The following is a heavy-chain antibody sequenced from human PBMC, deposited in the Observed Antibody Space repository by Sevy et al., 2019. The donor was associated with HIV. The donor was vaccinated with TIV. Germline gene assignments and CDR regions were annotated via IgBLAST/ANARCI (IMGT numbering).Heavy chain of an antibody. CDR1: GLTFSSNW. J-gene: IGHJ4*02. Sequence: GGSLRLSCATSGLTFSSNWMTWVRQAPGKGLEWVAYVKQDMSEKYYADSVKGRFTISRDNAKNSLYLEMNSLRAEDTAVYYCARAQQITMLVVIGGLYFDFWGQGTLVTVSS. V-gene: IGHV3-7*01. CDR3: ARAQQITMLVVIGGLYFDF. D-gene: IGHD3-22*01. CDR2: VKQDMSEK.